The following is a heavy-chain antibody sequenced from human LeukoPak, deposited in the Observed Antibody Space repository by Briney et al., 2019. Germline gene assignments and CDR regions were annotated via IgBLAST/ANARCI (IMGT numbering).Heavy chain of an antibody. V-gene: IGHV3-53*01. CDR3: ARGETSSYGY. CDR1: GFTVSINY. Sequence: GGSLRLSCAASGFTVSINYMSWVRQAPGKRLEWVSVIYSGGNTYYADSVKGRFTISRDNSKNTVYLQMNSLRAEDTAVYYCARGETSSYGYWGQGTLVTVSS. CDR2: IYSGGNT. D-gene: IGHD2-2*01. J-gene: IGHJ4*02.